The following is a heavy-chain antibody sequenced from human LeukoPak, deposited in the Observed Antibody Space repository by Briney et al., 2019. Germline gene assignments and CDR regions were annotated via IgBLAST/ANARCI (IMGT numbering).Heavy chain of an antibody. V-gene: IGHV3-11*06. D-gene: IGHD1-1*01. CDR1: GFTFSDYY. CDR2: ISSSSSYT. J-gene: IGHJ4*02. Sequence: PGGSLRLSCEASGFTFSDYYMSWVRQAPGKGLGWVSYISSSSSYTKYADSVKGRFTISRDNTKNSLYLQVNSLRAEDTAVYYCARGTGTTAYFDYWGQGTLVTVSS. CDR3: ARGTGTTAYFDY.